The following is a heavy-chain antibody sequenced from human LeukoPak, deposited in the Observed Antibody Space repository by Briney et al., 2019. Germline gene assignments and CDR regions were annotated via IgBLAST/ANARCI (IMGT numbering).Heavy chain of an antibody. V-gene: IGHV3-23*01. J-gene: IGHJ4*02. D-gene: IGHD1-26*01. CDR1: GFTVSSTY. CDR3: AKGGKWDVTPFDY. CDR2: ISGGGGST. Sequence: PGGSLRLSCAASGFTVSSTYMSWVRQAPGKGLERVSTISGGGGSTYYADSVKGRFTISRDNSKNTLYLQVNSLRAEDTAVYYCAKGGKWDVTPFDYWGQGTLVTVSS.